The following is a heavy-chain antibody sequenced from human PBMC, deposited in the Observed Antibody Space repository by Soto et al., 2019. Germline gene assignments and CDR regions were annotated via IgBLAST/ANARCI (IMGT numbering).Heavy chain of an antibody. V-gene: IGHV3-23*01. CDR2: ISGSGGST. D-gene: IGHD4-4*01. Sequence: GGSLRLSCAASGFTFSSYAMSWVRQAPGKGLEWVSAISGSGGSTYYADSVKGRFTISRDNSKNTLYLQMNSLRAEDTAVYYCAKDLTVTYLMGYFDYWGQGTLVTVSS. J-gene: IGHJ4*02. CDR3: AKDLTVTYLMGYFDY. CDR1: GFTFSSYA.